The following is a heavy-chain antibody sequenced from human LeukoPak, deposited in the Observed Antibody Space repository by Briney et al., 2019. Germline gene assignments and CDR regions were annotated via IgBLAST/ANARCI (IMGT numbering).Heavy chain of an antibody. CDR2: IYTSGST. D-gene: IGHD3-10*01. CDR3: ARDLNYYGSGSGRMNNWFDP. CDR1: GGSISSYY. V-gene: IGHV4-4*07. J-gene: IGHJ5*02. Sequence: SETLSLTCTVSGGSISSYYWSWIRQPAGKGLEWIGRIYTSGSTNYNPSLKSRVTMSVDTSKNQFSLKLSSVTAADTAVYYCARDLNYYGSGSGRMNNWFDPWGQGTLVTVSS.